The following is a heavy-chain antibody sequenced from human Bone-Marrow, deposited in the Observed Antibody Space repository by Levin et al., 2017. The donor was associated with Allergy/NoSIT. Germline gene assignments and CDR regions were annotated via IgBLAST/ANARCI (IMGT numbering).Heavy chain of an antibody. CDR1: GFAFRHLG. CDR3: VKEGGAVAGFLDV. Sequence: PGGSLRLSCEASGFAFRHLGMHWVRQAPGKGLEWVALMSYDAKDEYYAESVRGRFIISRDNSKNTLYLEMHSLTADDTAVYYCVKEGGAVAGFLDVWGQGTLVSVSS. V-gene: IGHV3-30*18. J-gene: IGHJ4*02. D-gene: IGHD6-19*01. CDR2: MSYDAKDE.